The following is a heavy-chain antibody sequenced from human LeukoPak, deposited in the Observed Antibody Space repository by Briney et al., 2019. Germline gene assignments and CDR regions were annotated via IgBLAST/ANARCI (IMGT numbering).Heavy chain of an antibody. CDR3: ARVIAAAGTEWFDP. J-gene: IGHJ5*02. D-gene: IGHD6-13*01. Sequence: SETLSLTCTVSGGSISGYYWSWIRQPPGKGLEWIGYIYYSGSTNYNPSLKSRVTISVDTSKNQFSLKLSSVTVADTAVYYCARVIAAAGTEWFDPWGQGTLVTVSS. CDR2: IYYSGST. V-gene: IGHV4-59*01. CDR1: GGSISGYY.